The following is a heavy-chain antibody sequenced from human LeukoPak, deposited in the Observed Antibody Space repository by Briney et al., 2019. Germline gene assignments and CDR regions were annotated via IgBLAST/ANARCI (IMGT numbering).Heavy chain of an antibody. J-gene: IGHJ4*02. CDR2: IRGRAYGGAA. Sequence: GGSLRLSCTTSGFAFDDFAMSWVRQPAGKGLEWVGFIRGRAYGGAAEYAASVKGRFIISRDDSKSIAYLQMNSLKTEDTAVYYCSRNGLVDFDYWGQGSRVIVSP. CDR1: GFAFDDFA. V-gene: IGHV3-49*04. CDR3: SRNGLVDFDY.